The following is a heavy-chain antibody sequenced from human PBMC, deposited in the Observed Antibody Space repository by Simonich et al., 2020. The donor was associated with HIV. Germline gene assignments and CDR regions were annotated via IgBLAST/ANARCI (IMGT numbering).Heavy chain of an antibody. Sequence: EVQLVESGGGLVQPGGSLRISCAASGFTFSSYWMHWARQAPGKGLALVSRINSEGSSTSYADSVKGRFTISRDNDKNTLYLQMNSLRAEDTAVYYCARSGGSSSDAFDIWGQGTMVTVSS. CDR2: INSEGSST. D-gene: IGHD6-6*01. CDR3: ARSGGSSSDAFDI. J-gene: IGHJ3*02. V-gene: IGHV3-74*01. CDR1: GFTFSSYW.